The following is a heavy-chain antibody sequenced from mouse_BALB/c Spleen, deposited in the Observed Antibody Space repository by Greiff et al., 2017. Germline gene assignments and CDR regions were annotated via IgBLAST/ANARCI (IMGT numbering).Heavy chain of an antibody. CDR1: GYTFTSYW. CDR2: INPSNGRT. J-gene: IGHJ2*01. CDR3: ARRGLITTVVADY. D-gene: IGHD1-1*01. Sequence: QVQLQQPGAELVKPGASVKLSCKASGYTFTSYWMHWVKQRPGQGLEWIGEINPSNGRTNYNEKFKSKATLTVDKSSSTAYMQLRSLTSEDSAVYYCARRGLITTVVADYWGQGTTLTVSS. V-gene: IGHV1S81*02.